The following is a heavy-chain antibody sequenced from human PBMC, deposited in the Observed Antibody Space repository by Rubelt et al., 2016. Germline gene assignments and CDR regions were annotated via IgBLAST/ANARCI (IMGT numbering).Heavy chain of an antibody. CDR3: CSRVPPDY. D-gene: IGHD2/OR15-2a*01. CDR1: GASITGYY. CDR2: IYHSGTT. J-gene: IGHJ4*02. Sequence: QVQLQESGPGLVKPSDTLSLTCTVSGASITGYYWSWVGQPPGKGLEWMGYIYHSGTTHSNPSLKSRVTISLYTTKNQVSLRRTSATAADTAVYYCCSRVPPDYGGQGARVTVSS. V-gene: IGHV4-59*07.